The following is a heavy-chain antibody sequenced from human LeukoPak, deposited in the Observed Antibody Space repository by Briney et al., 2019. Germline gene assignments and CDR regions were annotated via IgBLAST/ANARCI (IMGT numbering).Heavy chain of an antibody. Sequence: GGSLRLSCAASGFTFHDYAMHWVRQAPGKCLQWVTLISGDGGTTYYADSVKGRFTISRDNSRNSLYLQMNTLRTEDTALYYCAKVANKLLWFGEFNYWGQGTLVTVSS. CDR2: ISGDGGTT. J-gene: IGHJ4*02. D-gene: IGHD3-10*01. CDR1: GFTFHDYA. V-gene: IGHV3-43*02. CDR3: AKVANKLLWFGEFNY.